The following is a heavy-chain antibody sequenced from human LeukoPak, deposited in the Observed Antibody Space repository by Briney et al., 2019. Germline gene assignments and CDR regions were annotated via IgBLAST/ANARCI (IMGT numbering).Heavy chain of an antibody. J-gene: IGHJ6*03. V-gene: IGHV3-21*01. CDR2: ISSSSSYI. CDR3: ARGYYDSSGYYYYYMDV. D-gene: IGHD3-22*01. CDR1: GFTFSTYG. Sequence: PGGTLRLSCVASGFTFSTYGMSWVRQAPGKGLEWVSSISSSSSYIYYADSVKGRFTISRDNAKNSLYLQMNSLRAEDTAVYYCARGYYDSSGYYYYYMDVWGKGTTVTVSS.